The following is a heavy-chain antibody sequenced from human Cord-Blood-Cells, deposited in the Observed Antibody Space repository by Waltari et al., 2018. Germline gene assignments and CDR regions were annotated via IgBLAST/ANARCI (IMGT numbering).Heavy chain of an antibody. CDR2: IYHSGST. J-gene: IGHJ4*02. CDR1: GYSIRSGYY. V-gene: IGHV4-38-2*01. CDR3: ASLTPVAGDY. D-gene: IGHD6-19*01. Sequence: QVQLQESGPGLVKPSETLSLTCAVSGYSIRSGYYWGWIRQPPGKGLEWIGSIYHSGSTYYNPSLKSRVTIAVDTSKNQFSLKLSSVTAADTAVYYCASLTPVAGDYWGQGTLVTVSS.